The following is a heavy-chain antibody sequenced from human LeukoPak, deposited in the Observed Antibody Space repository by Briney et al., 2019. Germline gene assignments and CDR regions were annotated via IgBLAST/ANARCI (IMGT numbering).Heavy chain of an antibody. CDR3: ARGPYSYDSSGAFDI. CDR1: AYSISSGYY. CDR2: IYHSEST. Sequence: SETLSLTCIVSAYSISSGYYWGWIRQPPGKGLEWIGSIYHSESTYYNPSLKSRVTISIDTSKNQFSLKLSSVTAADTAVYFCARGPYSYDSSGAFDIWGQGTMVTVSS. V-gene: IGHV4-38-2*02. D-gene: IGHD3-22*01. J-gene: IGHJ3*02.